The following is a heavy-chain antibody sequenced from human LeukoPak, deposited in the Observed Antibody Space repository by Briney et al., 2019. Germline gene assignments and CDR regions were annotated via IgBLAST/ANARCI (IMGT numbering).Heavy chain of an antibody. J-gene: IGHJ4*02. D-gene: IGHD3-10*01. V-gene: IGHV4-34*01. Sequence: SETLSLTCAVYGVSLSGYYWTWIRQPPGKGLEWIGEINHSRSTNYNPSLRGRVTISVDTSKNQLSLELSSVTAADTAVYYCALIRIWFGETPLDYWGQGTLVTVSS. CDR2: INHSRST. CDR3: ALIRIWFGETPLDY. CDR1: GVSLSGYY.